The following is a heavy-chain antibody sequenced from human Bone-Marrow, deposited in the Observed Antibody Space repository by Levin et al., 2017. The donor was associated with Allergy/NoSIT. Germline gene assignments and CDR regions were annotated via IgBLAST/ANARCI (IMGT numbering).Heavy chain of an antibody. CDR3: ARAGSGYGVSNDY. J-gene: IGHJ4*02. V-gene: IGHV3-64*01. CDR2: INSNGGST. CDR1: GFTFSNYA. D-gene: IGHD5-12*01. Sequence: PGGSLRLSCAASGFTFSNYAMHWVRQAPGKGLEHVSAINSNGGSTDYANSVKGRFTISRDNSKNTLYLQMGSLGIEDMAVYYCARAGSGYGVSNDYWGQGTLVSVSS.